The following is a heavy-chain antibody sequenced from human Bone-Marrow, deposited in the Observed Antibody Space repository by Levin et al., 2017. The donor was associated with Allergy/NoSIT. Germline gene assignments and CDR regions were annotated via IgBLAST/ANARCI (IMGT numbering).Heavy chain of an antibody. V-gene: IGHV3-7*01. CDR2: IKQDGSER. CDR3: ARDLGGRR. Sequence: TGGSLRLSCAASGFIFSTYWMSWVRQAPGKGLEWVASIKQDGSERYYVDSLKGRFTISRDNAKNSLYLQMNSLRADDTAVYYCARDLGGRRWGQGTLVTVAS. J-gene: IGHJ4*02. CDR1: GFIFSTYW.